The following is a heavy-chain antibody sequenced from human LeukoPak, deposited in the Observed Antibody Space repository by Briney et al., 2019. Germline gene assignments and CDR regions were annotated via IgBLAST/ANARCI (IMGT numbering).Heavy chain of an antibody. D-gene: IGHD5-24*01. J-gene: IGHJ4*02. CDR2: IWYDGSNK. V-gene: IGHV3-33*01. CDR3: ARDLGDGYNYYFDY. Sequence: PGRSLRLSCAASGFTFSSYGMHWVRQAPGKGLEWVAVIWYDGSNKYYADSVKGRFTISRDNSKNTLYLQMNSLRAEDTAVYYCARDLGDGYNYYFDYWGQGTLVTVSS. CDR1: GFTFSSYG.